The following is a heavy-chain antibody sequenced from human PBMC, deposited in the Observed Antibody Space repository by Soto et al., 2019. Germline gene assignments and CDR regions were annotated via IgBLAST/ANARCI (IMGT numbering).Heavy chain of an antibody. V-gene: IGHV3-7*03. Sequence: XGSLRLSCAASGFTLSSYCMSWVRQAPGKGLEWVANIKQDGSEKYYVDSVKGRFTISRDNAKNSLYLQMNSLRAEDTAVYYCATIAWRTRNLDYWGQGTLVTVSS. CDR3: ATIAWRTRNLDY. J-gene: IGHJ4*02. CDR2: IKQDGSEK. CDR1: GFTLSSYC. D-gene: IGHD1-1*01.